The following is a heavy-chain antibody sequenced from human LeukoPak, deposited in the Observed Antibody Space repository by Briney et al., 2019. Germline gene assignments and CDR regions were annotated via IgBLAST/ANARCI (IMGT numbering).Heavy chain of an antibody. J-gene: IGHJ3*02. D-gene: IGHD1-26*01. CDR2: IKQDGSEK. CDR3: ARAERYLGGAFDI. Sequence: GGSLRLSCAASEFTISSYWMSWVRQAPGKGLEWVANIKQDGSEKYYVDSVKGRFTISRGNSKNTLYLQMNSLGAEDTAVYYCARAERYLGGAFDIWGQGTMVTVSS. CDR1: EFTISSYW. V-gene: IGHV3-7*01.